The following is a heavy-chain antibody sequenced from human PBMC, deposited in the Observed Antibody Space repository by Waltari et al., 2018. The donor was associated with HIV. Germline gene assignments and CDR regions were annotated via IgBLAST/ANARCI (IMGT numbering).Heavy chain of an antibody. CDR2: ISSSSSTI. CDR3: ARDSLDSSGYYYSKHGMCFDY. V-gene: IGHV3-48*02. Sequence: EVQLVESGGGLVQPGGSLRLSCAASGFTFSSYSLTWVRQPPGQGLEWVSYISSSSSTIYYADSVKGRFTISRDNAKNSLYLQMNSLRDEDTAVYYCARDSLDSSGYYYSKHGMCFDYWGQGTLVTVSS. CDR1: GFTFSSYS. D-gene: IGHD3-22*01. J-gene: IGHJ4*02.